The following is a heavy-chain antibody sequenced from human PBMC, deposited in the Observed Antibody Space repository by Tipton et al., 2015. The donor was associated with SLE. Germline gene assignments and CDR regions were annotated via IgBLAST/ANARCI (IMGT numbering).Heavy chain of an antibody. V-gene: IGHV3-33*08. Sequence: SLRLSCAASGFTFSSYGMHWVRQDPGKGLEWVAVIWYDGSNKYYADSVKGRFTISRDNSKNTLYLQMNSLRAEDTAVYYCAKQLAPYYYGMDVWGQGTTVSVSS. CDR3: AKQLAPYYYGMDV. CDR2: IWYDGSNK. J-gene: IGHJ6*02. D-gene: IGHD6-6*01. CDR1: GFTFSSYG.